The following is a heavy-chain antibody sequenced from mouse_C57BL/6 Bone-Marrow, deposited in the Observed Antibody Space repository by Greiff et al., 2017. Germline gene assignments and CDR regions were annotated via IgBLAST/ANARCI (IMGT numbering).Heavy chain of an antibody. CDR3: ARRDYCRSYRWYFDV. J-gene: IGHJ1*03. Sequence: EVKLVESGGGLVQPGGSLKLSCAASGFTFSDYYMYWVRQTPEKRLEWVAYISNGGGSTYYPDTVQGRFTISRDNAKNTLYLQMSRLKSEDTAIYYCARRDYCRSYRWYFDVWGTGTTVTVSS. CDR2: ISNGGGST. D-gene: IGHD1-1*01. CDR1: GFTFSDYY. V-gene: IGHV5-12*01.